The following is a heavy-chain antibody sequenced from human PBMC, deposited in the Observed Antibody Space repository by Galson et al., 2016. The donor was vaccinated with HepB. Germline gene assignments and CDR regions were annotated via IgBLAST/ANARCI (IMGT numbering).Heavy chain of an antibody. J-gene: IGHJ4*02. CDR1: EFTASSNY. Sequence: SLRLSCAAYEFTASSNYLNWIRQAPGKGLEWVSAIYSGGSTHYADSVKGRFPISRDNSKNTVYLEMKSLRAEDTAVYYCARALSGWDGFDYWGQGTLVIVSS. CDR3: ARALSGWDGFDY. V-gene: IGHV3-53*01. CDR2: IYSGGST. D-gene: IGHD6-19*01.